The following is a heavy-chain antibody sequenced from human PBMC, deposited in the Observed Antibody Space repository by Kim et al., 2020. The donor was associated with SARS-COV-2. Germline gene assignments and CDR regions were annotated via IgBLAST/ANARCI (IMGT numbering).Heavy chain of an antibody. CDR2: ISSSSSYI. CDR1: GFTFSSYS. CDR3: ARDQVVVPAALMDV. D-gene: IGHD2-2*01. V-gene: IGHV3-21*01. J-gene: IGHJ6*02. Sequence: GGSLRLSCAASGFTFSSYSMNWVRQAPGKGLEWVSSISSSSSYIYYADSVKGRFTISRDNAKNSLYLQMNSLRAEDTAVYYCARDQVVVPAALMDVWGQGTTVTVSS.